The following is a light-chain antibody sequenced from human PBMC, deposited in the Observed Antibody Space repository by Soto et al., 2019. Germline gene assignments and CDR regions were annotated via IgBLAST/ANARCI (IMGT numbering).Light chain of an antibody. CDR3: GTWDHSLGEVV. CDR2: VNN. V-gene: IGLV1-51*01. Sequence: QAVLTQPPSVSAAPGQTVTITCSGTYSNIGNNFVSWYQQLPGTAPRLLIYVNNKRPSGISDRFSDSKPGTSATLDITGLQTGDEADYYCGTWDHSLGEVVFGGGTKLTVL. CDR1: YSNIGNNF. J-gene: IGLJ2*01.